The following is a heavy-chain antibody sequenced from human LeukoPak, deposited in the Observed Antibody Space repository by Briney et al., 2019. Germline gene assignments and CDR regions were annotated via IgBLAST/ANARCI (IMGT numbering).Heavy chain of an antibody. CDR3: ARGRNKYNYGSFDI. CDR1: GGSISSYF. D-gene: IGHD5-18*01. J-gene: IGHJ3*02. V-gene: IGHV4-59*01. Sequence: SETLSLTCTVSGGSISSYFWSWIRQPPGKGLEWIGYIYYSGSTNYNPSLKSRVTISVDTSKNQFSLKLSSVTAADTAVYYCARGRNKYNYGSFDIWGQGTMVTVSS. CDR2: IYYSGST.